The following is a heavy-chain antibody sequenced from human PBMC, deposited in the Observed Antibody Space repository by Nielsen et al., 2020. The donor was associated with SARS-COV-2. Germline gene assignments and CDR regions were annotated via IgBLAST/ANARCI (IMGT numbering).Heavy chain of an antibody. CDR2: IYYSGST. D-gene: IGHD5-12*01. Sequence: SETLSLTCTVSGGSISSGGFYWSWIRQHPGKGLEWIGYIYYSGSTYYNPSLKSRLTMSVDTSKNQFSPSLRSVTAADTAVYYCARESSGYDHYNYGMDVWGQGTTVTVSS. CDR1: GGSISSGGFY. V-gene: IGHV4-31*03. J-gene: IGHJ6*02. CDR3: ARESSGYDHYNYGMDV.